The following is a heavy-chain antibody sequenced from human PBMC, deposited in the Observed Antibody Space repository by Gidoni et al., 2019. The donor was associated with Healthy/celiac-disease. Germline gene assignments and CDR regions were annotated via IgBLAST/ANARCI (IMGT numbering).Heavy chain of an antibody. D-gene: IGHD3-10*01. CDR2: ISGSGGST. V-gene: IGHV3-23*01. J-gene: IGHJ4*02. CDR1: GFTFSSYA. Sequence: EVQLLESGGGLVQPGGSLRLSCAASGFTFSSYAMSWVRQAPGKGLAWVSAISGSGGSTYYADSVKGRFTISRDNSKNTLYLQMNSLRAEDTAVYYCAKDRRIGSGSYFILDYWGQGTLVTVSS. CDR3: AKDRRIGSGSYFILDY.